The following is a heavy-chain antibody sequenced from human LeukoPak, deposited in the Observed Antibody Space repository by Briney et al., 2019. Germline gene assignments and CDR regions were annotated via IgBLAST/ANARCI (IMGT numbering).Heavy chain of an antibody. CDR1: GFLFSIYA. Sequence: GGSLTLSRAASGFLFSIYAVRCARHAPGEGRECVSALSGSGGRTYYAGSVKGRFTITRDNSKITLYLQMNSLRAEYTAVYYCAKHQQWLVRIAFDIWGQGTMVTVSS. J-gene: IGHJ3*02. CDR2: LSGSGGRT. CDR3: AKHQQWLVRIAFDI. V-gene: IGHV3-23*01. D-gene: IGHD6-19*01.